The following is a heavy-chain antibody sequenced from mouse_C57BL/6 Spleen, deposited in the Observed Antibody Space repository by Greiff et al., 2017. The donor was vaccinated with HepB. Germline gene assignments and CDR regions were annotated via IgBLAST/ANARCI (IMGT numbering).Heavy chain of an antibody. J-gene: IGHJ1*03. CDR3: ARGSGSSYGEYCDV. D-gene: IGHD1-1*01. V-gene: IGHV1-55*01. Sequence: QVQLQQPGAELVKPGASVKMSCKASGYTFTSYWITWVKQRPGQGLEWIGDIYPGSGSTNYNEKFKSKATLTVDTSSSTAYMQLSSLTSEDSAVYYCARGSGSSYGEYCDVWGTGTTVTVSS. CDR1: GYTFTSYW. CDR2: IYPGSGST.